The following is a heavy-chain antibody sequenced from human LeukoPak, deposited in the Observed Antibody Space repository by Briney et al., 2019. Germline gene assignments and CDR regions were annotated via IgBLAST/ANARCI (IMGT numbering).Heavy chain of an antibody. J-gene: IGHJ4*02. CDR2: IYTSGST. CDR1: GGSISRYY. D-gene: IGHD4-17*01. V-gene: IGHV4-4*07. CDR3: ARGPTTVTTEYFDY. Sequence: SETLSLTCTVSGGSISRYYWSWVRQPAGKGREWMGRIYTSGSTNYNPSLKSRVTMSVDTSKNQFSLKLSSVTAADTAVYYCARGPTTVTTEYFDYWGQGTLVTVSS.